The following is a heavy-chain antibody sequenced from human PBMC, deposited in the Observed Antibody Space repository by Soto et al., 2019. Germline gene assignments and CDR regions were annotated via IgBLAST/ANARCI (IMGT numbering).Heavy chain of an antibody. J-gene: IGHJ4*02. D-gene: IGHD3-22*01. CDR1: GFXFSSYG. CDR2: IWFDGSNK. CDR3: ARDTRYYYDSSDSTGYYYFDY. Sequence: GGSLXLSCAASGFXFSSYGMHWVRQAPGKGLEWVAVIWFDGSNKYYADSMKGRFIISRDNSKNTLYLQMNSLRADDTAVYYCARDTRYYYDSSDSTGYYYFDYWGQGALVNVS. V-gene: IGHV3-33*01.